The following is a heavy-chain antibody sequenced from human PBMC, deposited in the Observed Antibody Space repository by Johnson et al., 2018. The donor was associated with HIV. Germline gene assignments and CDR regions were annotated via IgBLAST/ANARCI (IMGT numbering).Heavy chain of an antibody. J-gene: IGHJ3*02. Sequence: VQLVESGGGSVQPGGSLRLSCAASGFTFSSYWMHWVRQAPGKGLMWVSNIKTDGSNTNYADSVKGRFTISRDNAKNTVYLQMDSLRDEDMAVYYCARDLTNWGVGDAFDIWGQGTMVTVSS. V-gene: IGHV3-74*01. CDR1: GFTFSSYW. CDR3: ARDLTNWGVGDAFDI. CDR2: IKTDGSNT. D-gene: IGHD7-27*01.